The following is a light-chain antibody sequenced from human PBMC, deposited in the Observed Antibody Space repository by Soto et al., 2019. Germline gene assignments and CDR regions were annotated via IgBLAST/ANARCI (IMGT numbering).Light chain of an antibody. CDR2: DAS. CDR1: QTISSW. J-gene: IGKJ1*01. V-gene: IGKV1-5*01. Sequence: DIQMTQSPSPLSGSVGDRVTITCRASQTISSWLAWYQQKPGKAPKLLIYDASSLESGVPSRFSGSGSGTEFTLTISSLQPDYFATYYCQQYNSYWTLGQGTKVDIK. CDR3: QQYNSYWT.